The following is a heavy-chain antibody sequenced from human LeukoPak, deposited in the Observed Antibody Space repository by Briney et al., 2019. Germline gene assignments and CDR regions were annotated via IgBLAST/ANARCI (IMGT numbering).Heavy chain of an antibody. CDR3: IRDLMDYGVSTGLHHYYMDV. Sequence: GGSLRLSCAASGFTFSSYAMSWVRQAPGKGLVWVSRISGDGRNINYADSVRGRFTISRDNAKNTLYLQMNTLRVEDTAVYYCIRDLMDYGVSTGLHHYYMDVWGQGTTVTVSS. CDR1: GFTFSSYA. V-gene: IGHV3-74*01. J-gene: IGHJ6*02. D-gene: IGHD3-9*01. CDR2: ISGDGRNI.